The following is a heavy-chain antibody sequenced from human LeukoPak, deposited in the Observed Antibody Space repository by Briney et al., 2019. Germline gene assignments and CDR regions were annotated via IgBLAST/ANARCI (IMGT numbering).Heavy chain of an antibody. Sequence: PSETLSLTCTVSGASVNSGNYYWAWIRQPPGKGLEWIGSIYYSGSTYYNSSLKSRVTISLDTSKNQFSLKLTSVTAADTVVYYCARVRVATDIWGQGTMVTVSS. J-gene: IGHJ3*02. CDR2: IYYSGST. CDR3: ARVRVATDI. CDR1: GASVNSGNYY. V-gene: IGHV4-39*07.